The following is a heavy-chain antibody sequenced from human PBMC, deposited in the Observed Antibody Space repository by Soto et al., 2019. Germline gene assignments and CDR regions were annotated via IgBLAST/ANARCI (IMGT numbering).Heavy chain of an antibody. CDR1: GGSISSYY. CDR3: ARLTGGDAFDI. J-gene: IGHJ3*02. V-gene: IGHV4-59*01. Sequence: SETLSLTCTVSGGSISSYYCSCSRQPPLKGLEWIVYIYYSGSTNYNPSLKSRVTISVDTSKNQFSLKLSSVTAADTAVYYCARLTGGDAFDIWGQGTMVTVSS. CDR2: IYYSGST. D-gene: IGHD7-27*01.